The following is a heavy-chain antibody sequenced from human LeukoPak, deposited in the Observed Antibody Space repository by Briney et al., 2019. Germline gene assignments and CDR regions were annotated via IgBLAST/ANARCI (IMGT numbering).Heavy chain of an antibody. D-gene: IGHD3-22*01. CDR2: IYYSGST. V-gene: IGHV4-39*01. J-gene: IGHJ4*02. CDR1: GGSISSSSHY. Sequence: SETLSLTCTVSGGSISSSSHYWGWIRQPPGKGLEWIGSIYYSGSTYYNPSLKSRVTISVDTSKNQFSLKLSSVTAADTAVYYCARIDASGYYQDYFDYWGQGTLVTVSS. CDR3: ARIDASGYYQDYFDY.